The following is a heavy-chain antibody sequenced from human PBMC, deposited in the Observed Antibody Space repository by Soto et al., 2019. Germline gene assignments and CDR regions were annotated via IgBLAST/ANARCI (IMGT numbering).Heavy chain of an antibody. V-gene: IGHV1-18*01. J-gene: IGHJ6*02. CDR1: GYTFTNSG. D-gene: IGHD3-22*01. CDR3: AREDYYDSSGYLPVRYYFGMDV. CDR2: IGAYNGHT. Sequence: ASVKVSCKASGYTFTNSGISWVRQAPGQGLEWMGWIGAYNGHTKYAQKLQGRVTMTTDTSTSTAYMELRSLKSDDTAMYYCAREDYYDSSGYLPVRYYFGMDVWGQGTTVTGSS.